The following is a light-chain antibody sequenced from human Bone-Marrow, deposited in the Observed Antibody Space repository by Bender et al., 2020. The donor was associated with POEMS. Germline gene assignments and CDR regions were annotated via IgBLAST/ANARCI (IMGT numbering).Light chain of an antibody. V-gene: IGLV2-23*02. Sequence: QSALTQPASVSGSPGRSITISCSGTSSDVGGYDLVSWYQQRPGKAPKIIIYGVTKRPSGVSYRFSGSKSGNTASLTISGLQAEDEADYSCCSYAGDSIWLFGGGTKVTVL. CDR1: SSDVGGYDL. J-gene: IGLJ3*02. CDR2: GVT. CDR3: CSYAGDSIWL.